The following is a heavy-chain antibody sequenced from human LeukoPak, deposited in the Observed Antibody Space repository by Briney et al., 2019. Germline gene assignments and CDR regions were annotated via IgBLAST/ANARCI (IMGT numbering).Heavy chain of an antibody. CDR3: AKAPSGGWYTEAGMDY. J-gene: IGHJ4*02. V-gene: IGHV3-9*01. D-gene: IGHD6-19*01. Sequence: PGRSLRLSCAASGFTFDDYAMHWVRQAPGKGLEWVSGISWNSGSIGYADSVKGRFTISRDNAKNSLYLQMNSLRAEDTALYYCAKAPSGGWYTEAGMDYWGQGTLVTVSS. CDR2: ISWNSGSI. CDR1: GFTFDDYA.